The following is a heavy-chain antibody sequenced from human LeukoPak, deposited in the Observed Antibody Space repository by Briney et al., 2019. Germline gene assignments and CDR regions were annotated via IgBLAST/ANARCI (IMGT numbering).Heavy chain of an antibody. D-gene: IGHD6-6*01. Sequence: PGRSLRLSCAASGFTFDDYAMHWVRQAPGKGLEWVSGISWNSGSIGYADSVKGRFTISRDNAKNSLYLQMNSLRAEDTALYYCAKDKGPAARQTFDYWGQGTQVSVSS. V-gene: IGHV3-9*01. J-gene: IGHJ4*02. CDR3: AKDKGPAARQTFDY. CDR1: GFTFDDYA. CDR2: ISWNSGSI.